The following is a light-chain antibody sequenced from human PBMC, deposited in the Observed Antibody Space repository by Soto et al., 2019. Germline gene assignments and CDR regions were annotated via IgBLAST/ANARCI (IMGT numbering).Light chain of an antibody. V-gene: IGKV1-8*01. J-gene: IGKJ1*01. CDR1: QGISSY. Sequence: AIRMTQSPSSLSSSTGDRVTITCRASQGISSYLAWYQQKPGKAPKLLIYAASILQSGVPSRFSGSGSGTDFTLTISCLQSEDFATYYCQQYYSYPRTFGQGTKV. CDR3: QQYYSYPRT. CDR2: AAS.